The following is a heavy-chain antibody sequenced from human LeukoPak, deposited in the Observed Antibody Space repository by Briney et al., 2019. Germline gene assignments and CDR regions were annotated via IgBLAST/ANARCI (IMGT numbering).Heavy chain of an antibody. J-gene: IGHJ4*02. D-gene: IGHD4-23*01. CDR3: ARDRGGNPASGLYYFDY. CDR1: GFTFSSYA. V-gene: IGHV3-30-3*01. CDR2: ISYDGSNK. Sequence: GRSLRLSCAASGFTFSSYAMHWVRQAPGKGLEWVAVISYDGSNKYYADSVKGRFTISRDNSKNTLYLQMNSLRAEDTAVYYCARDRGGNPASGLYYFDYWGQGTLVTVSS.